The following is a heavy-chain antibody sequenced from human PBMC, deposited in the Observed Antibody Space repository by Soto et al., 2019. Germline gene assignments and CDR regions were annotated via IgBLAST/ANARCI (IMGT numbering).Heavy chain of an antibody. Sequence: SETLSLTCTVSGGSISSSSYCWGWIRQPPGKGLEWIGSIYYSGSTYYNPSLKSRVTISVDTSKNQFSLKLSSVTAADTAVYYCARHVYDFWSGDYYYYMDVWGKGTTVTVSS. V-gene: IGHV4-39*01. J-gene: IGHJ6*03. CDR3: ARHVYDFWSGDYYYYMDV. D-gene: IGHD3-3*01. CDR2: IYYSGST. CDR1: GGSISSSSYC.